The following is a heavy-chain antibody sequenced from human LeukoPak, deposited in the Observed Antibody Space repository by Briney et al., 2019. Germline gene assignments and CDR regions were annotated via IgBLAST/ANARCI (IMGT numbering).Heavy chain of an antibody. CDR1: GFTFSSYG. CDR2: IRYDGSNK. D-gene: IGHD5-12*01. J-gene: IGHJ4*02. CDR3: AKDRRRGYDDYYFDY. Sequence: GGSLRLSCAASGFTFSSYGMHWVRQAPGKGLEWVAFIRYDGSNKYYADSVKGRFTISRDNSKNTLYLQMNSLRAEDTAVYYCAKDRRRGYDDYYFDYWGQGTLVTVSS. V-gene: IGHV3-30*02.